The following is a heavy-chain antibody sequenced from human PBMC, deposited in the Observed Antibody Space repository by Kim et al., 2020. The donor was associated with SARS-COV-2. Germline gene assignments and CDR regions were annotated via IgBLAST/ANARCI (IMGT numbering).Heavy chain of an antibody. CDR3: ARGNSPYSSSSFLDY. Sequence: SETLSLTCAVYGGSFSGYYWSWIRQPPGKGLEWIGEINHSGSTNYNPSLKSRVTISVDTSKNQFSLKLSSVTAADTAVYYCARGNSPYSSSSFLDYWGQGTLVTVSS. D-gene: IGHD6-6*01. CDR2: INHSGST. V-gene: IGHV4-34*01. J-gene: IGHJ4*02. CDR1: GGSFSGYY.